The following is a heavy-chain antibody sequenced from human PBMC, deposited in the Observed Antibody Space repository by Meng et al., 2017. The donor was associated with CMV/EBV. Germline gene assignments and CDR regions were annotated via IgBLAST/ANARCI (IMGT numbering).Heavy chain of an antibody. CDR1: GFNFRDYY. J-gene: IGHJ4*02. CDR3: ARITILTGFHLDS. V-gene: IGHV3-11*01. Sequence: CTASGFNFRDYYASWIRQAPGKGLEWLSYITTGGSLSYADSVKGRFTISRDNAKNSLFLQINSLRVEDTAVYYCARITILTGFHLDSWGQGTLVTVSS. CDR2: ITTGGSL. D-gene: IGHD3-9*01.